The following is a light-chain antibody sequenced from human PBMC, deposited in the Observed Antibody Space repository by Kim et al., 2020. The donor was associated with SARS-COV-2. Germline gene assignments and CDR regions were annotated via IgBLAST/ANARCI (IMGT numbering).Light chain of an antibody. CDR3: SSYAGNNVI. CDR1: SSDLGAHSY. V-gene: IGLV2-8*01. Sequence: PAQSLPTSCTGTSSDLGAHSYVSWYQHHPGRAPKLLIYDVNKRPSGVPDRISGSESANTASLTVSGLQAEDEGDYYCSSYAGNNVIFGGGTQLTVL. J-gene: IGLJ2*01. CDR2: DVN.